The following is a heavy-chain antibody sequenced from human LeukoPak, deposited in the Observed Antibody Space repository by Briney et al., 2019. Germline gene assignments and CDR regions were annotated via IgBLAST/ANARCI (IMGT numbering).Heavy chain of an antibody. Sequence: ASVKVSCKASGGTFSSYAISWVRQAPGQGLEWMGRIIPIFGTANYAQKFQGRVTITTDESTSTAYMELSSLRSEDTAVYYCARGEYDFWSGYYKSFDYWGQGTLVTVSS. D-gene: IGHD3-3*01. CDR1: GGTFSSYA. V-gene: IGHV1-69*05. CDR2: IIPIFGTA. J-gene: IGHJ4*02. CDR3: ARGEYDFWSGYYKSFDY.